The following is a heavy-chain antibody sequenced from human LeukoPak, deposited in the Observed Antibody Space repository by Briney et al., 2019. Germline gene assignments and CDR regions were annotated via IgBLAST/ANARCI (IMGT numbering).Heavy chain of an antibody. V-gene: IGHV3-21*04. CDR2: ISSSSSYI. CDR3: AKDLLGYCSGGSCPSDY. CDR1: GFTFSSYS. Sequence: GGSLRLSCAASGFTFSSYSMNWVRQAPGKGLEWVSSISSSSSYIYYADSVKGRFTISRDNAKNSLYLQMNSLRAEDTAVYYCAKDLLGYCSGGSCPSDYWGQGTLVTVSS. J-gene: IGHJ4*02. D-gene: IGHD2-15*01.